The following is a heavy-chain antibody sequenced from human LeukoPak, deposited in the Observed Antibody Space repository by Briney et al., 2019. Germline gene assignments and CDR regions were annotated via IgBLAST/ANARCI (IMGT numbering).Heavy chain of an antibody. CDR1: GYTFTSYG. CDR2: ISAYNGNT. CDR3: ARGSSSWFEPRYYYYGMDV. V-gene: IGHV1-18*01. D-gene: IGHD6-13*01. Sequence: ASVKVSCKAPGYTFTSYGISWVRQAPGQGLEWMGWISAYNGNTNYAQKLQGRVTMTTDTSTSTAYMELRSLRSDDTAVYYCARGSSSWFEPRYYYYGMDVWGQGTTVTVSS. J-gene: IGHJ6*02.